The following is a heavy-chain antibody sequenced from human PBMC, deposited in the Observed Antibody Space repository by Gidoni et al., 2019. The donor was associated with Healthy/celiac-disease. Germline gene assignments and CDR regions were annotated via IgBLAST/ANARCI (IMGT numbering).Heavy chain of an antibody. CDR2: IYYSGST. CDR1: VGSISSSSYY. D-gene: IGHD1-1*01. J-gene: IGHJ6*02. Sequence: QLQLQESGPGLVQPSETLSLPCTVSVGSISSSSYYWGWIRQPPGKGLEWIGSIYYSGSTYYNPSLKSRVTISVDTSKNQFSLKLSSVTAADTAVYYCARDPYWNEEAYYYYGMDVWGQGTTVTVSS. CDR3: ARDPYWNEEAYYYYGMDV. V-gene: IGHV4-39*07.